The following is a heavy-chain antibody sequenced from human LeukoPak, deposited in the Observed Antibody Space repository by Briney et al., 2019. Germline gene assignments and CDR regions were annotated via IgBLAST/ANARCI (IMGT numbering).Heavy chain of an antibody. V-gene: IGHV3-30*18. J-gene: IGHJ6*02. CDR2: ISYDGSNK. CDR3: AKEDRAWAYGMDV. CDR1: GFTFSSYG. D-gene: IGHD1-14*01. Sequence: GGSLRLSCAASGFTFSSYGMHWVRQAPGKGLEWVAVISYDGSNKYYADSVKGRFTISRDNSKNTLYLQMNSLRAEDTAVYYCAKEDRAWAYGMDVWGQGTTVTVSS.